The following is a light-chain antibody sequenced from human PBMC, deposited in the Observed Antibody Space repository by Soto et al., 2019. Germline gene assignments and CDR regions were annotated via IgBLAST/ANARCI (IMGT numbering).Light chain of an antibody. CDR2: GAS. CDR1: QSVSSH. Sequence: IILTQSADTLSLSPGERATLSCRASQSVSSHLAWYQQRPGQAPRLLIYGASSRATGIPDRFSGSGSGTDFTLTISRLEPEDFALYYCQQYGNSPPLTFGGVTKVDIK. V-gene: IGKV3-20*01. J-gene: IGKJ4*01. CDR3: QQYGNSPPLT.